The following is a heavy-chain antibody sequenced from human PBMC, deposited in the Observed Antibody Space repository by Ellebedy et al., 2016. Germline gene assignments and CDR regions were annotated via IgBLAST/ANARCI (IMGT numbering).Heavy chain of an antibody. CDR1: GVTFSDGV. CDR3: AKDRGDYLYYFDY. CDR2: ISYDGSNK. D-gene: IGHD2-21*02. J-gene: IGHJ4*02. V-gene: IGHV3-30*18. Sequence: GESLKISCAASGVTFSDGVMDWVRQVPGKGLEWVAVISYDGSNKYYADSVKGRFTISRDNSKNTLYLQMNSLRAEDTAVYYCAKDRGDYLYYFDYWGQGTLVTVSS.